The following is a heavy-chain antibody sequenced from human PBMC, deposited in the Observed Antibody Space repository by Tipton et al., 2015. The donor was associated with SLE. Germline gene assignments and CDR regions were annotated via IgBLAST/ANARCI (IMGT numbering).Heavy chain of an antibody. CDR1: SFTFSSYW. V-gene: IGHV3-74*01. D-gene: IGHD5-18*01. CDR2: IDPNGSPT. CDR3: VREGDTAFDY. J-gene: IGHJ4*02. Sequence: SLRLSCTASSFTFSSYWMHWVRQPPGKGLVWVSEIDPNGSPTNYADSVKDRFTISRDNAKNTVYLQMNSLRAEDTAVYYCVREGDTAFDYWGQGTLVTVSS.